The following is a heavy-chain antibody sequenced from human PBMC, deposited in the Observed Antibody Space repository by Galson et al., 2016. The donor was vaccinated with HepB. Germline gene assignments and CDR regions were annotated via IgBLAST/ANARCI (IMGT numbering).Heavy chain of an antibody. CDR1: GFTFSSYT. D-gene: IGHD6-19*01. J-gene: IGHJ4*02. CDR3: AKDPGRGSGWFFFDY. Sequence: SLRLSCAASGFTFSSYTMSWVRQAPGMGLEWVSSISGSGSFTYFADSVKGRFTISRDNSKNTLYLQMNSLRAEDTATYYCAKDPGRGSGWFFFDYWGQGTLVTVSS. CDR2: ISGSGSFT. V-gene: IGHV3-23*01.